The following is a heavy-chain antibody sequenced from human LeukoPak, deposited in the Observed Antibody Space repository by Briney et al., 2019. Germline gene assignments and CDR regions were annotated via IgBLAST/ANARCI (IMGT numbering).Heavy chain of an antibody. CDR2: IYYSGST. J-gene: IGHJ6*02. V-gene: IGHV4-59*08. D-gene: IGHD2-2*01. Sequence: PSETLSLTCTVSGGSISSYYWSRIRQPPGKGLEWIGYIYYSGSTNYNPSLKSRVTISVDTSKNQFSLKLSSVTAADTAVYYCARHNQLLSPYYYYYGMDVWGQGTTVTVSS. CDR3: ARHNQLLSPYYYYYGMDV. CDR1: GGSISSYY.